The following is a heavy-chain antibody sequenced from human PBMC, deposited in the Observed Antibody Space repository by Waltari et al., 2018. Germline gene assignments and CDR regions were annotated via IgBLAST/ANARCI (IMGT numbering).Heavy chain of an antibody. V-gene: IGHV1-8*01. CDR2: MNPNSGNT. D-gene: IGHD1-26*01. CDR3: ARDLSGSYRGGYFDY. Sequence: QVQLVQSGAEVKKPGASGASVKVSCKASGYTFTSYDINWVRQATGQGLEWMVWMNPNSGNTGYAKKFQGRVTMTRNTSISTVYMGLSSLRSEDTAVYYCARDLSGSYRGGYFDYWGQGTLVTVSS. CDR1: GYTFTSYD. J-gene: IGHJ4*02.